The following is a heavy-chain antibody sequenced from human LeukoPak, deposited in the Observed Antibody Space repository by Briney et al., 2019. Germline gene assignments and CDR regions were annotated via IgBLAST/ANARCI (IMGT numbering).Heavy chain of an antibody. CDR3: ARPNITSYYDSRGYDAFDV. J-gene: IGHJ3*01. D-gene: IGHD3-22*01. Sequence: GESLKISCKGSGYKFNAYCIAWVRQMPGKGLECMGLLYPDDSDTRYSPSFQGQVTISADKSVSIAYLQWSSLKASDTAMYYCARPNITSYYDSRGYDAFDVWGQGTMVIVSS. CDR2: LYPDDSDT. CDR1: GYKFNAYC. V-gene: IGHV5-51*01.